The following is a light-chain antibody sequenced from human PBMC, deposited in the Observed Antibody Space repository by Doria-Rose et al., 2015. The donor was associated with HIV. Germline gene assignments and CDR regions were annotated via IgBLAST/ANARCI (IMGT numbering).Light chain of an antibody. CDR2: DAS. J-gene: IGKJ1*01. CDR1: QDISNS. Sequence: DIRVTQSPTSLSASVGDTATITCRANQDISNSLAWYQQEPGKAPKLLLYDASRLESGVPSRFTGSGSGTVYTLTISSLQPENFATYYCQQYYTTPLTFGQGTKV. CDR3: QQYYTTPLT. V-gene: IGKV1-NL1*01.